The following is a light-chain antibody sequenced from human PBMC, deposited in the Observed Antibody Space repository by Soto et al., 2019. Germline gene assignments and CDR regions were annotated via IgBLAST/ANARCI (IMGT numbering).Light chain of an antibody. CDR3: QQRRNWPLT. J-gene: IGKJ4*01. V-gene: IGKV3-11*01. CDR1: QSVGTY. CDR2: ETS. Sequence: EIVLTQSPATLSLSPGERATLSCRASQSVGTYLAWYQQKPGQAPRLLIYETSNRATGIPARFSGSGSGTDFTLTISSLEPEDFAVYYCQQRRNWPLTFGGGTQVEIK.